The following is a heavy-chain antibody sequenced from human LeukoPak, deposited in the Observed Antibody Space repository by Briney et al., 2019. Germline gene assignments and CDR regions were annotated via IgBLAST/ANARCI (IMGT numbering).Heavy chain of an antibody. CDR1: GGSASSGSYY. V-gene: IGHV4-61*01. D-gene: IGHD2-2*01. J-gene: IGHJ6*04. CDR3: AMRGYCSSTSCSDYGRMDV. CDR2: IYYSGST. Sequence: SETLSLTCTVSGGSASSGSYYWSWIRQPPGKGLEWIGYIYYSGSTNYNPSLKSRVTISVDTSKNQFSLKLGSVTAADTAVYYCAMRGYCSSTSCSDYGRMDVWGKGTTVTVSS.